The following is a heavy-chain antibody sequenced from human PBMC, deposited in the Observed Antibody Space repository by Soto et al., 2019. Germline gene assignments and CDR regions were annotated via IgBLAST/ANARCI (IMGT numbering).Heavy chain of an antibody. J-gene: IGHJ6*02. Sequence: GESLKISCKGSGYSFTSYWISWVRQMPGKGLEWMGRIDPSDSYTNYSPSFQGHVTISADKSISTAYLQWSSLKASDTAMYYCARGQLVRGYYYYYGMDVWGQGTTVTVSS. CDR2: IDPSDSYT. D-gene: IGHD6-6*01. CDR1: GYSFTSYW. CDR3: ARGQLVRGYYYYYGMDV. V-gene: IGHV5-10-1*01.